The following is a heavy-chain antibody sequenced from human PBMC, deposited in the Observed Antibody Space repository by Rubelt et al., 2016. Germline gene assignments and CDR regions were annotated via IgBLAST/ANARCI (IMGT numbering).Heavy chain of an antibody. CDR2: IYYSGST. Sequence: QLQLQESGPGLVKPSETLSLTCTVSGGSISSSSYYWGWIRQPPGKGLEWIGRIYYSGSTYYNPALTGAFTISVDTSKNQCSRKLSSGTAADTAVYYCARKHAMPSTWFDPWGQGTLVTVSS. CDR1: GGSISSSSYY. D-gene: IGHD2-2*01. CDR3: ARKHAMPSTWFDP. V-gene: IGHV4-39*01. J-gene: IGHJ5*02.